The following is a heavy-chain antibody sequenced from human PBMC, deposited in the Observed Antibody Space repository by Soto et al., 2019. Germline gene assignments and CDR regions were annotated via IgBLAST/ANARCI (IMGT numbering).Heavy chain of an antibody. D-gene: IGHD1-7*01. J-gene: IGHJ6*02. CDR2: ISAYNGNT. CDR3: ARNLPKALPSYYYYGMDV. V-gene: IGHV1-18*01. Sequence: QVQLVQSGAEVKKPGASVKVSCKASGYTFTSYGISWVRQAPGQGLEWMGWISAYNGNTNYAQKLQGRVTMTTDTSTSTAHMELRSLRSDDTAVYYCARNLPKALPSYYYYGMDVWGQGTTVTVSS. CDR1: GYTFTSYG.